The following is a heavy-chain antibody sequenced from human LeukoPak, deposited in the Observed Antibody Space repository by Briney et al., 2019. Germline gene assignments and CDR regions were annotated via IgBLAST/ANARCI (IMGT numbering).Heavy chain of an antibody. Sequence: GGSLRLSCAVSGFTFSSYWMHWVRQAPGKGLEWVAVISYDGSNKYYADSVKGRFTISRDNSKNTLYLQMNSLRAEDTAVYYCAKDPYSSGAGSDGRLDYWGQGTLVTVSS. J-gene: IGHJ4*02. CDR2: ISYDGSNK. D-gene: IGHD6-19*01. CDR3: AKDPYSSGAGSDGRLDY. V-gene: IGHV3-30*18. CDR1: GFTFSSYW.